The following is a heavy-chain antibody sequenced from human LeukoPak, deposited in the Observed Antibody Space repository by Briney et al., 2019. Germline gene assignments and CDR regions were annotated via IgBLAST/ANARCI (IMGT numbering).Heavy chain of an antibody. J-gene: IGHJ6*03. D-gene: IGHD3-3*01. CDR1: GFTFSSYG. V-gene: IGHV3-33*06. Sequence: PGGSLRPSCAASGFTFSSYGMHWVREAPGKGLEWVAVIWYDGSNKYYADSVKGRFTISRDNSKNTLYLQMNSLRAEDTAVYYFAKDGNDVWSGYIYYYYMDVWGKGTTVTVSS. CDR3: AKDGNDVWSGYIYYYYMDV. CDR2: IWYDGSNK.